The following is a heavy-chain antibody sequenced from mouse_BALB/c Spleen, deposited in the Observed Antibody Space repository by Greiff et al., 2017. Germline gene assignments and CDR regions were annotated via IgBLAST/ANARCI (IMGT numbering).Heavy chain of an antibody. Sequence: EVQRVESGGGLVKPGGSLKLSCAASGFTFSSYAMSWVRQTPEKRLEWVASISSGGSTYYPDSVKGRFTISRDNARNILYLQMSSLRSEDTAMYYCARGDDGYCFAYWGQGTLVTVSA. CDR1: GFTFSSYA. V-gene: IGHV5-6-5*01. J-gene: IGHJ3*01. CDR3: ARGDDGYCFAY. D-gene: IGHD2-3*01. CDR2: ISSGGST.